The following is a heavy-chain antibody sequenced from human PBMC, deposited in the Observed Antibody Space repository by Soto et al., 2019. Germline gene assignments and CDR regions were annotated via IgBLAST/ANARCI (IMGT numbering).Heavy chain of an antibody. Sequence: EASVKVSCKASGGTFSSYAISWVRQAPGQGLEWMGGIIPIFGTANYAQKFRGRVTITADKSTSTAYMELSSLRSEDTAVYYCARDFYSNYDYYYYGMDVWGQGTTVTVSS. CDR2: IIPIFGTA. CDR3: ARDFYSNYDYYYYGMDV. CDR1: GGTFSSYA. D-gene: IGHD4-4*01. J-gene: IGHJ6*02. V-gene: IGHV1-69*06.